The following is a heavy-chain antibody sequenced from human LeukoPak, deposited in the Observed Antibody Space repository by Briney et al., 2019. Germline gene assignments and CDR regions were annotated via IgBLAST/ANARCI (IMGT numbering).Heavy chain of an antibody. Sequence: GGSLRLSCAASGFTFSSYAMSWVRQAPGKGLEWVAFVQFDGSNNYHADSVKGRFTLSRDNSENKLYLQMNSLRVEDTAVYYCAKGSGYYFDYWGQGTLVTVSS. V-gene: IGHV3-30*02. CDR2: VQFDGSNN. D-gene: IGHD3-3*01. CDR3: AKGSGYYFDY. CDR1: GFTFSSYA. J-gene: IGHJ4*02.